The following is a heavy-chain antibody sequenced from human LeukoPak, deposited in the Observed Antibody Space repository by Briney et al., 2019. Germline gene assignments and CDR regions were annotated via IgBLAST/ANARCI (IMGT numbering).Heavy chain of an antibody. V-gene: IGHV4-59*01. CDR2: IYYSGSI. J-gene: IGHJ4*02. D-gene: IGHD1-1*01. CDR3: ARALYNRFFDY. CDR1: GGSLSTYY. Sequence: SEALSLTCTVSGGSLSTYYWSWIRQPPGKGLEWLGYIYYSGSINYNPSLKSQVTISVDTSKNQFSLKLSSVTAADTAVYYCARALYNRFFDYWGQGTLVTVSS.